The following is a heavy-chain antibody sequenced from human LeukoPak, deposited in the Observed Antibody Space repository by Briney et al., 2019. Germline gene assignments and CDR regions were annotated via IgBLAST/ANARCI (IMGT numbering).Heavy chain of an antibody. CDR1: GFTFSSYG. V-gene: IGHV3-48*01. CDR3: ARLWQEYYMDV. Sequence: GGSLRLSCPASGFTFSSYGMNWVRQAPGKGLEWVSYISGSSSAVYYADSVKGRFTISRDSAKNSLYLQMNSLRAEDTAVYYCARLWQEYYMDVRGKGTTVTVSS. J-gene: IGHJ6*03. D-gene: IGHD2/OR15-2a*01. CDR2: ISGSSSAV.